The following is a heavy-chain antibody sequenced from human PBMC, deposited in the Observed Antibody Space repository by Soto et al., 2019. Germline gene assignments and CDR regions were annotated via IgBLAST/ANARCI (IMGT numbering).Heavy chain of an antibody. Sequence: QVQLQQWGAGLLKPSETLSLTCAVYGGSFSGYYWSWIRQPPGKGLEWMGEINHSGSTNYNPSLKSPVTISVDTSKNQSSQKPSSVTAADTAVYYCARGLSIAVAGAPDYFQHWGQGTLVTVSS. CDR1: GGSFSGYY. D-gene: IGHD6-19*01. CDR2: INHSGST. V-gene: IGHV4-34*01. CDR3: ARGLSIAVAGAPDYFQH. J-gene: IGHJ1*01.